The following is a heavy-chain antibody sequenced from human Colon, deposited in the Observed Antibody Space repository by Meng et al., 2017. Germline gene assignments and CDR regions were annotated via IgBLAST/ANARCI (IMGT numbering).Heavy chain of an antibody. CDR3: AKNLGYETSGFEY. CDR1: GFPFDMFA. CDR2: VSSDGSVE. D-gene: IGHD3-22*01. Sequence: REESGGGVVQPGRSMSLSGDVSGFPFDMFALHWVRRAPGKGLEWVAVVSSDGSVEHYADSVKGRFSLSRDNSKNTVYLQMHSLRPEDTAMYFCAKNLGYETSGFEYWGQGTLVTVSS. V-gene: IGHV3-30*18. J-gene: IGHJ4*02.